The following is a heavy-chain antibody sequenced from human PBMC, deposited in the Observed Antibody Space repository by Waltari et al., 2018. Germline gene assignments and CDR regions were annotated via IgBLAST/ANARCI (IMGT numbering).Heavy chain of an antibody. V-gene: IGHV4-34*01. D-gene: IGHD2-2*01. CDR3: LNLAYCNPSTCYPRPG. Sequence: QVKLKQWGAGLLKPSETLSLTCSVDGGSFTSYSWSWIRQPPGKGLEWIGELTHRGSTHYNPSLTGRVTMSVDKSKSQFSLKLTSVTAADTAVYYCLNLAYCNPSTCYPRPGWGPGNLVVVSS. CDR1: GGSFTSYS. CDR2: LTHRGST. J-gene: IGHJ4*02.